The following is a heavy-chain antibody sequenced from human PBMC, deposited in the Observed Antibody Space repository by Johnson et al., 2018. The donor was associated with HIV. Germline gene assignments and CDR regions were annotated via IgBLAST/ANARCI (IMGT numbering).Heavy chain of an antibody. CDR1: GFTFSSYA. CDR3: AREGIGGGAFDI. CDR2: ISYDGSNK. J-gene: IGHJ3*02. V-gene: IGHV3-30*04. Sequence: QVLLVESGGGVVQPGRSLRLSCAASGFTFSSYAMHWVRQAPGKGLEWVAVISYDGSNKYYADSVKGRFTISRDNSKNTLYLQMNSLRAEDTAVYYCAREGIGGGAFDIWGQGTMVTVSS.